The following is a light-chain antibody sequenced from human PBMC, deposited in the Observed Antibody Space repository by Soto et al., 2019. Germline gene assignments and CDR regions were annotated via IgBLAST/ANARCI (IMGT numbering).Light chain of an antibody. V-gene: IGKV2-28*01. CDR2: LGS. J-gene: IGKJ4*01. Sequence: DIVLTQSPLSLPVTPGEPASISCRSSQSLLSSNGNNYLDWYLQKPGQSPQVLIYLGSNRASGVPDRFSGSGSGTDFTLKISRVEAEDVGVSYCMQGLTTPLTFGGGTKVDIK. CDR3: MQGLTTPLT. CDR1: QSLLSSNGNNY.